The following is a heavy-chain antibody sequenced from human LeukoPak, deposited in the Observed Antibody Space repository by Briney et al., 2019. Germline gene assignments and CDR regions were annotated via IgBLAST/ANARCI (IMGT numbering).Heavy chain of an antibody. D-gene: IGHD3-3*01. V-gene: IGHV1-18*01. Sequence: ASVKISCKASGYTFTSYGISWVRQAPGQGLEWMGWISAYNGNTNYAQKLQGRVTMTTDTSTSTAYMELRSLRSDDTAVYYCATARDYDFWSGAYYYYYMDVWGKGTTVTVSS. CDR1: GYTFTSYG. CDR3: ATARDYDFWSGAYYYYYMDV. J-gene: IGHJ6*03. CDR2: ISAYNGNT.